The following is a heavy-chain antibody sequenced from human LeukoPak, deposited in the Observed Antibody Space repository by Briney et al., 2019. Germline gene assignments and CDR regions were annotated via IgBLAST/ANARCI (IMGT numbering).Heavy chain of an antibody. V-gene: IGHV4-34*01. D-gene: IGHD3-22*01. CDR2: INHSGST. Sequence: SEALSLTCAVYGGSFSGYYWSWIRQPPGKGLEWIGEINHSGSTNYNPSLKSRVTISVDTSKNQFSLKLSSVTAADTAVCYCARVAYYASAKDAFDIWGQGTMVTVSS. CDR1: GGSFSGYY. CDR3: ARVAYYASAKDAFDI. J-gene: IGHJ3*02.